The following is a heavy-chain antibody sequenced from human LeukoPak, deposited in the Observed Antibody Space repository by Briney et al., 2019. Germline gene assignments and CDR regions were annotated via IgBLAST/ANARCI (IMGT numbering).Heavy chain of an antibody. CDR2: IYTSGST. V-gene: IGHV4-4*07. J-gene: IGHJ4*02. CDR3: AGGPRGYSGYGLLRFDY. D-gene: IGHD5-12*01. CDR1: GGSISSYY. Sequence: SETLSLTCTVSGGSISSYYWSWIRQPAGKGLEWIGRIYTSGSTNNNPSLRSGATMPVDTPRNQFSLKLNSVTAAATPGCTFAGGPRGYSGYGLLRFDYWGQGTLVSVSS.